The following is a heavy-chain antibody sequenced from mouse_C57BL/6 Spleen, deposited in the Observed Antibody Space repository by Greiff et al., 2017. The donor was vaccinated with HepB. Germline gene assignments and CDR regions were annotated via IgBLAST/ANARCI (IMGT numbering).Heavy chain of an antibody. CDR2: IYPSDSET. V-gene: IGHV1-61*01. CDR3: ARSDYYGSSPAWFAY. Sequence: QVLLQQPGAELVRPGSSVKLSCKASGYTFTSYWMDWVKQRPGQGLEWIGNIYPSDSETHYNQKFKDKATLTVDKSSSTAYMQLSSLTSEDSAVYYCARSDYYGSSPAWFAYWGQGTLVTVSA. CDR1: GYTFTSYW. J-gene: IGHJ3*01. D-gene: IGHD1-1*01.